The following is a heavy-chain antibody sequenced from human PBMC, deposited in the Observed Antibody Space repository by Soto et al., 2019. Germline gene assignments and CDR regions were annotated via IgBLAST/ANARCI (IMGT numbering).Heavy chain of an antibody. D-gene: IGHD2-21*01. Sequence: QLQLQESGPGLVKPSETLSLTCTVSGGSIGTNDHYWGWIRRPPGKGLEWIASISYSGNTYYDPSLKSRVSISADTSTNQFSLKLSAVTAADTAIYYFARHLTYFPGDFCGQVIPVTVSS. CDR2: ISYSGNT. J-gene: IGHJ4*02. CDR1: GGSIGTNDHY. V-gene: IGHV4-39*01. CDR3: ARHLTYFPGDF.